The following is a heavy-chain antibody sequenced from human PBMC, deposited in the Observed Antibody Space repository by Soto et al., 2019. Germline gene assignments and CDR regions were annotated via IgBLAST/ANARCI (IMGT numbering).Heavy chain of an antibody. V-gene: IGHV4-30-4*01. J-gene: IGHJ3*02. D-gene: IGHD3-22*01. CDR3: ARVVVDMRDVAFDI. CDR2: IYYSGST. Sequence: QVQLQESGPGLVKPSQTLSLTCTVSGGSISSGDYYWSWIRQPPGKGLGWIWYIYYSGSTYYNPSLKSRVTISVDTSKNQFSLKLSSVTAADTAVYYCARVVVDMRDVAFDIWGQGTMVTVSS. CDR1: GGSISSGDYY.